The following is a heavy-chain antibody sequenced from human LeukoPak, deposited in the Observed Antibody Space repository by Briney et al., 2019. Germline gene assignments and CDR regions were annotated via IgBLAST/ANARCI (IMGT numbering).Heavy chain of an antibody. J-gene: IGHJ4*02. CDR3: AREGFGESST. CDR1: GGPIISTNY. Sequence: TETLLLTCGVPGGPIISTNYWSWVCKPPGQGLEWIGEITLSAYTGFNPPRKGRVAMSVDKSKHQFSLRLRSVTAADTAVYCCAREGFGESSTGGQGTLVPVSS. CDR2: ITLSAYT. V-gene: IGHV4-4*01. D-gene: IGHD3-10*01.